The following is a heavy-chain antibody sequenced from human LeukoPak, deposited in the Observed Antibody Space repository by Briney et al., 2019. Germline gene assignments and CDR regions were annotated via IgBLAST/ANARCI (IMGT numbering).Heavy chain of an antibody. CDR2: IKYDGSDI. CDR3: AREAGHGMDV. D-gene: IGHD6-19*01. CDR1: GFTFINAW. V-gene: IGHV3-7*01. J-gene: IGHJ6*02. Sequence: GGSLRLSCAASGFTFINAWMSWVRQAPGKGLVWEANIKYDGSDIFYADSVKGRCTISRDNTRESLFLQMNSLRAGDTAVYYCAREAGHGMDVWGQGTAVTVSS.